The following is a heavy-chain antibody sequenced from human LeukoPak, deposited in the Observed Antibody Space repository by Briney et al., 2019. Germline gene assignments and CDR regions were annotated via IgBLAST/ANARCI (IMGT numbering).Heavy chain of an antibody. D-gene: IGHD6-19*01. CDR3: ARGSSFKVWLVPSRMGFDI. CDR1: GFTVSSNY. Sequence: GGSLRLSCAASGFTVSSNYMSWVRQAPGKGLEWVSIIYSGGSTFYADSVKGRFTISRDNSKNTLYLQMNSLRAEDTAVYYCARGSSFKVWLVPSRMGFDIWGQGTMVTVSS. J-gene: IGHJ3*02. CDR2: IYSGGST. V-gene: IGHV3-53*01.